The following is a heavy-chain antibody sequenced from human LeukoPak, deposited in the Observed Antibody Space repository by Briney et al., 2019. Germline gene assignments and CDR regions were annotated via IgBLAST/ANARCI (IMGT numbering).Heavy chain of an antibody. J-gene: IGHJ2*01. Sequence: SETLSLTCTVSGGSISSYYWSWIRQPPGKGLEWIGYIYYSGNINYNPSLKSRVTISVDTSKNQFSLKLSSVTAADTAVYYCARSRGNYMDWYFDLWVRGTLVTVSS. CDR3: ARSRGNYMDWYFDL. V-gene: IGHV4-59*08. D-gene: IGHD1-26*01. CDR1: GGSISSYY. CDR2: IYYSGNI.